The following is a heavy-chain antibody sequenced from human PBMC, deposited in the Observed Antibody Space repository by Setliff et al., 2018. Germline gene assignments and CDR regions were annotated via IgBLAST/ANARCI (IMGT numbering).Heavy chain of an antibody. J-gene: IGHJ6*03. CDR1: GFTFGAYT. CDR2: INHSGST. V-gene: IGHV4-34*01. D-gene: IGHD4-17*01. Sequence: PGGSLRLSCVASGFTFGAYTLTWVRQAPGKGLEWIGEINHSGSTNYNPSLKTRVTISVDTSKNQFSLTLSSVTAADTAVYYCARETTMTYYFYYMDVWGKGTTVTVSS. CDR3: ARETTMTYYFYYMDV.